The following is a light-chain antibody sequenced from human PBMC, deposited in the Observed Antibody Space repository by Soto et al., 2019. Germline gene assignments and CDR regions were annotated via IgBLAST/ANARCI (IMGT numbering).Light chain of an antibody. CDR3: QQRSNWGLT. CDR2: GAS. Sequence: EIVLTQSPGTLSLSPGERATLSCRASQSVSSSYLAWYQQKPGQAPRLLIYGASSRATGIPDRFSGSGSGTDFTLTVSSLEPEDFAVYYCQQRSNWGLTFGGGTKVDIK. V-gene: IGKV3D-20*02. CDR1: QSVSSSY. J-gene: IGKJ4*01.